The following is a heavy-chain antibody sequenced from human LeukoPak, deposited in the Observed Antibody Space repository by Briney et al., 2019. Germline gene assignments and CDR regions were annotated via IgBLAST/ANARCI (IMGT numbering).Heavy chain of an antibody. Sequence: GGSLRLSCAASGFTFSSYAMNWVRQAPGKGLEWVSAISGSGGSTYYADSVKGRFTISRDNSKNTLYLQMNSLRAEDTAVYYCAKDRYDFWSGYSSSPFDYWGQGTLVTVSS. CDR3: AKDRYDFWSGYSSSPFDY. CDR2: ISGSGGST. D-gene: IGHD3-3*01. V-gene: IGHV3-23*01. J-gene: IGHJ4*02. CDR1: GFTFSSYA.